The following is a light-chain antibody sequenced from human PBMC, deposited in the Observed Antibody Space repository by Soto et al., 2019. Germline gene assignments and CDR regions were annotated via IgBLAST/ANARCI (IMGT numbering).Light chain of an antibody. CDR1: SSKIGSNV. V-gene: IGLV1-44*01. J-gene: IGLJ3*02. CDR3: AAWDDSLSGWV. CDR2: NNY. Sequence: QSVMTQPPSASGTPGQRVTISCSGSSSKIGSNVVNWYQQLPGTAPKLLIYNNYQRPSGVPARFSGSKSGTSASLAISGLQSEDEADFYCAAWDDSLSGWVFGGGTNLTVL.